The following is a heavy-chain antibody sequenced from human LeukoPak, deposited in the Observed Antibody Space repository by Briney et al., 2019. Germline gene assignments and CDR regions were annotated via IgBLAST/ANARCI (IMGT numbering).Heavy chain of an antibody. CDR1: GGSFSGYY. Sequence: LSETLSLTCAVYGGSFSGYYWSWIRQPPGKGLEWIGETNHSGSTNYNPSLKSRVTISVDTSKNQFSLKLSSVTAADTAVYYCARVYCSSTSCLYYFDYWGQGTLVTVSS. D-gene: IGHD2-2*01. V-gene: IGHV4-34*01. CDR2: TNHSGST. J-gene: IGHJ4*02. CDR3: ARVYCSSTSCLYYFDY.